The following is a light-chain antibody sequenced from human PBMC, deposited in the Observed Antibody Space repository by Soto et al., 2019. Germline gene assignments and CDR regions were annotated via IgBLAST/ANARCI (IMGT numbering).Light chain of an antibody. Sequence: DIQMTQSPSSLSSSVTDRFTITCRASQTVNSYLNWYQQKPGKAPKLLISAASTLQGGVPSRFSASGSGTEFTLTISSLQPDDFATYYCQQYNSYSFGQGTKVDIK. V-gene: IGKV1-9*01. J-gene: IGKJ1*01. CDR2: AAS. CDR1: QTVNSY. CDR3: QQYNSYS.